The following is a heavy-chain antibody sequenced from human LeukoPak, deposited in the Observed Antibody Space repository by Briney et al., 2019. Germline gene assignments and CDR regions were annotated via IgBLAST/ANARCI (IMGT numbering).Heavy chain of an antibody. CDR2: IYYSGST. J-gene: IGHJ4*02. CDR1: GGSISSYY. CDR3: ARGGKYYDSSGYYYFDY. V-gene: IGHV4-59*01. D-gene: IGHD3-22*01. Sequence: PSETLSLTCTVSGGSISSYYWSWIRQPPGKGLEWIGDIYYSGSTNYNPSLNCQVTISVDTSKNQFSLKLSSVTAADTAVYYCARGGKYYDSSGYYYFDYWGQGTLVTVSS.